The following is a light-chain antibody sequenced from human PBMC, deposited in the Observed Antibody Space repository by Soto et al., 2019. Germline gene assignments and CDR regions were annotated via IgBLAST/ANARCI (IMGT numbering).Light chain of an antibody. CDR3: SSYTSSGTLNYV. Sequence: QSVLTQPAFVSGSPGQSITISCTGTSSGVGGYNYVSWCQQHPGKAPKLMIYDVSNRPSGVSNRFSGSKSGNTASLTISGLQAEDEADYYCSSYTSSGTLNYVFGTGTKVTVL. CDR1: SSGVGGYNY. V-gene: IGLV2-14*01. J-gene: IGLJ1*01. CDR2: DVS.